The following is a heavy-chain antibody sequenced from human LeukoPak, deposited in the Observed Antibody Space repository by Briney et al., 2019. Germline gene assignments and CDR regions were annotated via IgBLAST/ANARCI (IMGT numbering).Heavy chain of an antibody. CDR3: ARAPEVYDSTSYGGGWLDP. V-gene: IGHV4-61*01. J-gene: IGHJ5*02. CDR1: GGSVNSGNYY. CDR2: IYDSGST. Sequence: SETLSLTCTVSGGSVNSGNYYWSWIRQPPGKGLEWIGYIYDSGSTKYNPSLKSRVTISEDTSKNQFSLKLRFVTAADTAVYYCARAPEVYDSTSYGGGWLDPWGQGIRVTVST. D-gene: IGHD3-22*01.